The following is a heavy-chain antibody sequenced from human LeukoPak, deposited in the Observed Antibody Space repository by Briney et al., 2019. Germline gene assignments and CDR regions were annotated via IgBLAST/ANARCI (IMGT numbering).Heavy chain of an antibody. CDR1: GFTFRSYA. J-gene: IGHJ4*02. CDR3: ARDSGYSYADDY. D-gene: IGHD5-18*01. CDR2: ITYNSGTI. V-gene: IGHV3-48*02. Sequence: GGSLRLSCAASGFTFRSYAMQWVRQAPGKGLEWVSYITYNSGTIFYADSVKGRFTISRDNAKDSLYLQMSSLRDEDTAVYYCARDSGYSYADDYWGQGTLVTVFS.